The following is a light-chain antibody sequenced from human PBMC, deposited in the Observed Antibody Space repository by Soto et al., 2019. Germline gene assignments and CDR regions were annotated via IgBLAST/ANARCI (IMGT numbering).Light chain of an antibody. CDR3: QQYNDWPPYT. CDR2: GAS. CDR1: QSVSSN. J-gene: IGKJ2*01. V-gene: IGKV3-15*01. Sequence: EIVMTQSPATLSVSPGERATLSCRASQSVSSNLAWYQRKPGQAPRLLIYGASTRATGIPARFSGRGSGTELTLTISSLQSEDFAVYFCQQYNDWPPYTFGQGTKLEIK.